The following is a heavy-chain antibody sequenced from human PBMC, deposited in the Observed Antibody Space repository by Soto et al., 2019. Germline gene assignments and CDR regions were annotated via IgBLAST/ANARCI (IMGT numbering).Heavy chain of an antibody. CDR2: INHSGST. CDR1: GGTFSSYA. Sequence: SCKASGGTFSSYAISWVRQAPGQGLEWIGEINHSGSTNYNPSLKSRVTISVDTSKNQLSLKLSSVTAADTAVYYCARNSAVWDAFDIWGQGTMVTVSS. D-gene: IGHD3-16*01. V-gene: IGHV4-34*01. CDR3: ARNSAVWDAFDI. J-gene: IGHJ3*02.